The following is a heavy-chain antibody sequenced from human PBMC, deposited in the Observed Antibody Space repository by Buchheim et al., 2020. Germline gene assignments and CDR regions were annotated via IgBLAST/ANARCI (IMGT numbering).Heavy chain of an antibody. D-gene: IGHD1-14*01. CDR2: INQRGSEK. J-gene: IGHJ4*02. Sequence: EVHLVESGGGLVQPGGSLRLSCAASGFTFSYYWLSWVRQAPGKGLEWVANINQRGSEKYYVDSVKGRFTISRDSAKSSLYLQMNSLRAEDTAMYYCTTDLDRTRNIWGQGTL. V-gene: IGHV3-7*04. CDR1: GFTFSYYW. CDR3: TTDLDRTRNI.